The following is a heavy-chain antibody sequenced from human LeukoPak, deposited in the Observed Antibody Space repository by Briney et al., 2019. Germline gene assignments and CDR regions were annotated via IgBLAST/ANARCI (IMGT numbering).Heavy chain of an antibody. J-gene: IGHJ4*02. D-gene: IGHD3-22*01. CDR1: GFTFSNYW. CDR3: ARGGPDSSDYSSLFDY. CDR2: INSDGSSR. V-gene: IGHV3-74*01. Sequence: GSLRLSCAASGFTFSNYWMSWVRQAPGKGLVWVSRINSDGSSRHYADSVKGRFTISRDNAKNTLHLRMTSLRAEDTAVYYCARGGPDSSDYSSLFDYWGRGILVAVSS.